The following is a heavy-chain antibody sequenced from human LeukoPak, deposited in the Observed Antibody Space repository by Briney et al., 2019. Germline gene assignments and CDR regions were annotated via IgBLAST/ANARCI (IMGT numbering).Heavy chain of an antibody. J-gene: IGHJ4*02. Sequence: GGSLRLSCTASGFTFGDYAMSWVRQAPGKGLEWVGFIRSKAYGGTTEYAASVKGRFIISRDDSKSIAYLQMDSLKTEDTAVYYCTRDNSGTYYCFDYWGQGTLVTVSS. CDR3: TRDNSGTYYCFDY. CDR2: IRSKAYGGTT. D-gene: IGHD1-26*01. V-gene: IGHV3-49*04. CDR1: GFTFGDYA.